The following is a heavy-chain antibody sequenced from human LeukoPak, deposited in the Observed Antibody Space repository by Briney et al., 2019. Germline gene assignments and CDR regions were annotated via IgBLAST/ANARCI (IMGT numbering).Heavy chain of an antibody. CDR3: ARASVYFDY. V-gene: IGHV4-59*01. CDR1: GGSISSYY. Sequence: SETLSLTCTVSGGSISSYYWSWIRQPPGKGLEWIGYIYYSGSTNYNPSLKSRVTISVDTSKNQFSLKLSSVTAADTAVYYCARASVYFDYWGQGTLVTVSS. CDR2: IYYSGST. J-gene: IGHJ4*02.